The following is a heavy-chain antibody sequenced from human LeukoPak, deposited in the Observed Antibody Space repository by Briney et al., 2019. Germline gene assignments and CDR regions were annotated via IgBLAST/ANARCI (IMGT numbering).Heavy chain of an antibody. J-gene: IGHJ5*02. CDR2: INHSGST. D-gene: IGHD6-13*01. V-gene: IGHV4-34*01. CDR3: ARGRTSSWYGHNWLDP. CDR1: GGSFSGYY. Sequence: SETLSLTCAVYGGSFSGYYWSWIRQPPGKGLEWIGEINHSGSTNYNPSLKSRVTISVDTSKDQFSLKLSSVTAADTAVYYCARGRTSSWYGHNWLDPWGQGTLVTVSS.